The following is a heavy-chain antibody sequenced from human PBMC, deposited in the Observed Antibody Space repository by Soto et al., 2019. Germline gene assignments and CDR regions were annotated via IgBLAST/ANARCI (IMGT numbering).Heavy chain of an antibody. D-gene: IGHD3-16*02. V-gene: IGHV4-39*01. CDR1: GGSISSSSYY. Sequence: SETLSLTCTVSGGSISSSSYYWGWIRQPPGKGLEWIGSIYYSGSTYYNPSLKSRVTISVDTSKNQFSLKLSSVTAADTAVYYCARQTYYDYIWGSYREKRGDYFDYWGQGTLVT. CDR3: ARQTYYDYIWGSYREKRGDYFDY. J-gene: IGHJ4*02. CDR2: IYYSGST.